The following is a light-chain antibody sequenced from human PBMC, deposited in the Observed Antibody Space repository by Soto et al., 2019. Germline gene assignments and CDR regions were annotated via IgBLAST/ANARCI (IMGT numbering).Light chain of an antibody. J-gene: IGKJ2*01. Sequence: EIVMTQSPATLSVSPGERATLSCRASQSVSSNLALYQQKPGQAPRRLIYGASTRATGIPAMLSGSGSGTEFTLTISSLHSEDFAVYYCQQHEKWPFTFGQGTKLDIK. V-gene: IGKV3-15*01. CDR3: QQHEKWPFT. CDR1: QSVSSN. CDR2: GAS.